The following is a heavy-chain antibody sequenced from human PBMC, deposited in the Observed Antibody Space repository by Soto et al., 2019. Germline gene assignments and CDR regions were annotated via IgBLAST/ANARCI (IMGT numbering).Heavy chain of an antibody. CDR1: GFTFSSYV. Sequence: PGGSLRLSCAASGFTFSSYVMHWVRQAPGKGLEWVAHISNDGNNEYYADSVKGRFTISRDNSKNTLYLQMNSLRAEDTAVYYCAKTYYYGSGNYYKYTYYFHYWGQGALVTVSS. CDR3: AKTYYYGSGNYYKYTYYFHY. CDR2: ISNDGNNE. V-gene: IGHV3-30-3*01. J-gene: IGHJ4*02. D-gene: IGHD3-10*01.